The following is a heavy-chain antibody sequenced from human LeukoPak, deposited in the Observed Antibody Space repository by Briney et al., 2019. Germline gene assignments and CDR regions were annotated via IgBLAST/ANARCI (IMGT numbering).Heavy chain of an antibody. CDR1: GGSISSSY. CDR2: IYTSGST. V-gene: IGHV4-4*07. Sequence: PSETLSLTCTVSGGSISSSYWSWIRQPAGKGLEWIGRIYTSGSTNYNPSLKSRVTMSVDTSKNQFSLKLSSVTAADTAVYYCARELRGDIVVVPAAMCWFDPWGQGTLVTVSS. J-gene: IGHJ5*02. CDR3: ARELRGDIVVVPAAMCWFDP. D-gene: IGHD2-2*01.